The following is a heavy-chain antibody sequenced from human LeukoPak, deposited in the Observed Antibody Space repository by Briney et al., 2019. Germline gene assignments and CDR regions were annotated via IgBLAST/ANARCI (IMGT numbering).Heavy chain of an antibody. V-gene: IGHV4-34*01. Sequence: SETLSLTCAVYGGSFSGYYWSWIRQTPGKGLEWIGEINRSGTTNYNPSLKSRVAISVDTSKNQFSLKLRSVTAADTAVFYCARGRFGNPLQLQPRRPFDLWGQGTMVTIPS. CDR1: GGSFSGYY. D-gene: IGHD1-1*01. CDR2: INRSGTT. J-gene: IGHJ3*01. CDR3: ARGRFGNPLQLQPRRPFDL.